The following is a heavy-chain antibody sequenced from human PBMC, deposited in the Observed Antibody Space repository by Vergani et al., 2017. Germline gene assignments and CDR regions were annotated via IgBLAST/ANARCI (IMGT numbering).Heavy chain of an antibody. Sequence: EVQLLESGGGLVQPGGSLGLSCAASGFTFSSYAMSWVRQAPGKGLEWVSAISGSGGSTYYADSVKGRFTISRDNSKNTLYLQMNSLRAEDTAVYYCARDXKFAESWDRGMDVWGQGATVTVSS. CDR2: ISGSGGST. CDR3: ARDXKFAESWDRGMDV. J-gene: IGHJ6*02. V-gene: IGHV3-23*01. D-gene: IGHD3-10*01. CDR1: GFTFSSYA.